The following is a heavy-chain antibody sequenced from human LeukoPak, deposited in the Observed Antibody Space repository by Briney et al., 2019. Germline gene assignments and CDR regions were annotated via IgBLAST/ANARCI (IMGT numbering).Heavy chain of an antibody. V-gene: IGHV4-38-2*02. CDR3: ARVSWGAADY. D-gene: IGHD1-26*01. CDR2: IYHSGST. J-gene: IGHJ4*02. CDR1: GYSISSGYY. Sequence: SETLSLTCTVSGYSISSGYYWGWIRQPPGKGLEWIGSIYHSGSTYYNPSLKSRVTISVDTSKNQFSLKLSSVTAADTAVYYCARVSWGAADYWGQGTLVTVSS.